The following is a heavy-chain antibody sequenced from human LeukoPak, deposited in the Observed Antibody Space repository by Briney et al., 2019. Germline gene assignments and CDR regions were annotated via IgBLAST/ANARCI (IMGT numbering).Heavy chain of an antibody. CDR2: ISGSGGST. Sequence: GGSLRLSCAASGFTFSSYAMSWVRQAPGKGLEWVSAISGSGGSTYYADSVKGRFTISRDNTMNSLYLQMSSLRAEDTAVYYCATDRGWRTSGYYLYYFEYWGQGTLVTYSS. J-gene: IGHJ4*02. D-gene: IGHD3-3*01. CDR1: GFTFSSYA. V-gene: IGHV3-23*01. CDR3: ATDRGWRTSGYYLYYFEY.